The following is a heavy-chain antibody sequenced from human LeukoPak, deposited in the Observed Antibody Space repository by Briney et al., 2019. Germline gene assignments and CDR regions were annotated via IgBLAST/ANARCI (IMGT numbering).Heavy chain of an antibody. J-gene: IGHJ6*03. CDR2: IYYSGST. V-gene: IGHV4-39*01. Sequence: SGTLSLTCNVSGGSISSSNWWSWVRQPPGKGLEWIGSIYYSGSTYYNPSLKSRVTISVDTSKNQFSLKLSSVTAADTAVYYCARHRYYYRSGSYYGAPYYMDVWGKGTTVTISS. CDR3: ARHRYYYRSGSYYGAPYYMDV. D-gene: IGHD3-10*01. CDR1: GGSISSSNW.